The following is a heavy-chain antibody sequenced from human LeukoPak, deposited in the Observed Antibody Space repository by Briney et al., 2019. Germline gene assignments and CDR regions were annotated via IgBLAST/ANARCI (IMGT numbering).Heavy chain of an antibody. CDR2: INPNSGGT. V-gene: IGHV1-2*02. CDR3: ARELEMATTSYDY. D-gene: IGHD1-1*01. CDR1: GYTFTGYY. Sequence: ASVKVSCKASGYTFTGYYMHWVRQAPGQGLEWMGWINPNSGGTNYAQKFQGRVTMTRDTSISTAYMELSRLRSDDTAGYYCARELEMATTSYDYWGQGTLVTVSS. J-gene: IGHJ4*02.